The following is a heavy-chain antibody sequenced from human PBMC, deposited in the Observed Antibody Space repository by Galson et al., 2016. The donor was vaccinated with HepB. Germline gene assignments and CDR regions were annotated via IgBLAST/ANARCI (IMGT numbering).Heavy chain of an antibody. J-gene: IGHJ3*02. CDR3: ARKFSSQRSDPALDI. V-gene: IGHV5-51*01. D-gene: IGHD2-2*01. Sequence: QSGAEVKKPEESLKISCKTSGYTFNTYWIGWVRQISGKGLEWMGLIYAGDSETRYSPSFQGQVTFSVDKSTCTAYLQWPSLKTSDSAIYYCARKFSSQRSDPALDIWGQGTKVTVSS. CDR2: IYAGDSET. CDR1: GYTFNTYW.